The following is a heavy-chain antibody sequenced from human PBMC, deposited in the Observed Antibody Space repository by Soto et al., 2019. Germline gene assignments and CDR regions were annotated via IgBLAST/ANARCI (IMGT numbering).Heavy chain of an antibody. CDR2: INHSGST. Sequence: QVQLQQWGAGLLKPSETLSLTCAVYGGSFSGYYWSWIRQPPGKGLEWIGEINHSGSTNYNPSLKRRVTISVDTSKNQFSLKLSSVTAADTAVYYCARGGLWNEVDYWGQGTLVTVSS. J-gene: IGHJ4*02. CDR1: GGSFSGYY. D-gene: IGHD1-1*01. CDR3: ARGGLWNEVDY. V-gene: IGHV4-34*01.